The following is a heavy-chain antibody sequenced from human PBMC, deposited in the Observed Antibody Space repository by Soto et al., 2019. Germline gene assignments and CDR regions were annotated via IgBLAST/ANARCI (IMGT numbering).Heavy chain of an antibody. J-gene: IGHJ1*01. CDR1: GFTFSSYW. CDR3: ARLPNKSPQN. CDR2: ISNDGSST. Sequence: EVPLVESGGGLVQPGGSLRLSCVASGFTFSSYWMHWVRQAPGKGLVWVSSISNDGSSTSYADPVKGRFTISRDNAKNTLYLQMNSLRAEDTAVYYCARLPNKSPQNWGQGTLVIVSP. V-gene: IGHV3-74*01.